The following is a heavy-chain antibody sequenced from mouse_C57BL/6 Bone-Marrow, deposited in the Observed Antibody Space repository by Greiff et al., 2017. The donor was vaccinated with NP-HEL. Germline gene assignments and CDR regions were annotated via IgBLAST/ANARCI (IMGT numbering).Heavy chain of an antibody. CDR1: GFTFSSYG. CDR2: ISSGGSYT. V-gene: IGHV5-6*02. J-gene: IGHJ3*01. D-gene: IGHD1-1*01. Sequence: EVKVVESGGDLVKPGGSLKLSCAASGFTFSSYGMSWVRQTPDKRLEWVATISSGGSYTYYPDSVKGRFTISRDNAKNTLYLQMSSLKSEDTAMYYCARGPYYGSSWAWFAYWGQGTLVTVSA. CDR3: ARGPYYGSSWAWFAY.